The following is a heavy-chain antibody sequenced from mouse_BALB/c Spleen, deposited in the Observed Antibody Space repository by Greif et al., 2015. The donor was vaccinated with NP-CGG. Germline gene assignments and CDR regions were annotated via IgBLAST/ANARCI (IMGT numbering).Heavy chain of an antibody. Sequence: VQGVESGAELAKPGASVKMSCKAPGYTFTSYWMHWVKQRPGQGLEWIGYINPSTGYTEYNQKFKDKATLTADKSSSTAYMQLSSLTSEDSAVYYCARCDYYGSRYAMDYWGQGTSVTVSS. D-gene: IGHD1-1*01. CDR3: ARCDYYGSRYAMDY. CDR2: INPSTGYT. V-gene: IGHV1-7*01. CDR1: GYTFTSYW. J-gene: IGHJ4*01.